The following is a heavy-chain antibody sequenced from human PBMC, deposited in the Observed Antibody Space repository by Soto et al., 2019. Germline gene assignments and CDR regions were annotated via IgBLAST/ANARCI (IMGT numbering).Heavy chain of an antibody. CDR1: GGSISSGGYY. D-gene: IGHD4-17*01. CDR3: ARGIDYPNWFAP. V-gene: IGHV4-31*03. CDR2: IYYSGST. J-gene: IGHJ5*02. Sequence: SETLSLTCTVSGGSISSGGYYWSWIRQHPGKGLEWIGYIYYSGSTYYNPSLKSRVTISVDTSKNQFSLKLSSVTAADTAVYYWARGIDYPNWFAPGGQGTLVTVSS.